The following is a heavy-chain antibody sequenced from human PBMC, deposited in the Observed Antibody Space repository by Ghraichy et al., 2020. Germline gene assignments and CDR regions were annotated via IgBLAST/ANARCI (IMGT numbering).Heavy chain of an antibody. J-gene: IGHJ4*02. CDR1: GFTFSSYA. D-gene: IGHD3-9*01. Sequence: GGSLRLSCAASGFTFSSYAMSWVRQAPGKGLEWVSAISGSGGSTYYADSVKGRFTISRDNSKNTLYLQMNSLRAEDTAVYYCAKTEPEVIFDWLLLPFDYWGQGTLVTVSS. CDR2: ISGSGGST. V-gene: IGHV3-23*01. CDR3: AKTEPEVIFDWLLLPFDY.